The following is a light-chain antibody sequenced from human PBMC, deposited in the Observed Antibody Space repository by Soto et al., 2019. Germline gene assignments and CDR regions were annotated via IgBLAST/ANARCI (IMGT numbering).Light chain of an antibody. J-gene: IGKJ1*01. Sequence: VLTQSPGTLALSPGQRATLSCRASHTIGNNFLAWYQKKPGQAPRLLIYGASIRATGVPERFSGSGSGGDFTLTLNRLLPVYSAVYYSQQYGSSPATFRQGTK. CDR2: GAS. CDR3: QQYGSSPAT. CDR1: HTIGNNF. V-gene: IGKV3-20*01.